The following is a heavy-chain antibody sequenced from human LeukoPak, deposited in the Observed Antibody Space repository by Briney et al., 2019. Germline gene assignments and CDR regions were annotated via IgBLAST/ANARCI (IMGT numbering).Heavy chain of an antibody. D-gene: IGHD2-2*01. CDR2: IIPILGIA. Sequence: GASVKVSCKASGGTFSSYAISWVRQAPGQGLEWMGRIIPILGIANYAQKFQGRVTITADKSTSTAYMELSSLRSEDTAVYYCASHTGSNIVVVPAAWSMDVWGQGTTVTVSS. CDR3: ASHTGSNIVVVPAAWSMDV. CDR1: GGTFSSYA. V-gene: IGHV1-69*04. J-gene: IGHJ6*02.